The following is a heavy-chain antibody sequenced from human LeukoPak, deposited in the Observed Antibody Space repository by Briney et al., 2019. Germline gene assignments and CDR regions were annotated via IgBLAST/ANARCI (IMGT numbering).Heavy chain of an antibody. CDR1: GFMLSSYS. J-gene: IGHJ4*02. CDR2: ISSSGSTI. Sequence: PGGSLRLSCAASGFMLSSYSMNWVRQAPGKGLEWVSYISSSGSTIYYADSVKGRFTISRDNAKNSLYLQMNSLRAEDTAVYYCAGQLASQNFDYWGQGTLVTVSS. D-gene: IGHD6-13*01. CDR3: AGQLASQNFDY. V-gene: IGHV3-48*04.